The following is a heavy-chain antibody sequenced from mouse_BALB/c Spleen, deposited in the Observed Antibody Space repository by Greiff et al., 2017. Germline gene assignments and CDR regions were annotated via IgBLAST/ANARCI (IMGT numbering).Heavy chain of an antibody. V-gene: IGHV7-1*02. CDR1: GFTFSDFY. CDR2: SRNKANDYTT. J-gene: IGHJ3*01. D-gene: IGHD1-1*01. Sequence: EVKLVESGGGLVQPGGSLRLSCATSGFTFSDFYMEWVRQPPGKRLEWIAASRNKANDYTTEYSASVKGRFIVSRDTSQSILYLQMNALRAEDTAIYYCARDYYGSSYSAWFAYWGQGTLVTVSA. CDR3: ARDYYGSSYSAWFAY.